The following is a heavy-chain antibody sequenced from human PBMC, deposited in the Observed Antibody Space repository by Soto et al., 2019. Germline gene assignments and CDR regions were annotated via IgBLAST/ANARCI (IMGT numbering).Heavy chain of an antibody. CDR3: ASLAVAGKGDAFDI. V-gene: IGHV3-30-3*01. Sequence: QVQLVESGGGVVQPGRSLRLSCAASGFTFSSYAMHWVRQAPGKGLEWVAVISYDGSNKYYADSVKGRFTISRDNSKNTLYLQMNSLRAEDTAVYYCASLAVAGKGDAFDIWGQGTMVTVSS. CDR2: ISYDGSNK. CDR1: GFTFSSYA. J-gene: IGHJ3*02. D-gene: IGHD6-19*01.